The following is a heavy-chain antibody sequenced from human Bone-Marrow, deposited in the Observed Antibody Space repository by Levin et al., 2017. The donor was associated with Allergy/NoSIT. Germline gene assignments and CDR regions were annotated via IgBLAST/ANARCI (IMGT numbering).Heavy chain of an antibody. J-gene: IGHJ4*02. CDR3: ASGWYGSGAY. CDR1: GFTVSNNF. D-gene: IGHD3-10*01. Sequence: GGSLRLSCAVSGFTVSNNFMNWVRQAPGKGLEWVSLIYSGGGTYYADSVKGRFTISGDSSSNTLYLQMNSLRAEDTAIYYCASGWYGSGAYWGQGTMVTVSS. CDR2: IYSGGGT. V-gene: IGHV3-53*01.